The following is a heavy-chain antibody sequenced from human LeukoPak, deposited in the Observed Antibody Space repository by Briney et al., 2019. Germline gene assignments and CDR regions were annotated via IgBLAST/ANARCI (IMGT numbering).Heavy chain of an antibody. D-gene: IGHD1-14*01. CDR3: ASRPGVDFDY. CDR2: IRYDGSNK. CDR1: GFTFSSYG. J-gene: IGHJ4*02. Sequence: GGSLRLSCVASGFTFSSYGMHWVRQAPGKGLEWVAFIRYDGSNKYYADSVKGRFTISRDNSKNTLYPQMNSLRAEDTAIYYCASRPGVDFDYWGQGTLVTVSS. V-gene: IGHV3-30*02.